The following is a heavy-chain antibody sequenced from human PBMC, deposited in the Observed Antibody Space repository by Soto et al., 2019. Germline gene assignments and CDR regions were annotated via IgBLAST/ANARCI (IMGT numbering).Heavy chain of an antibody. CDR3: ARSYCGGDCPNNWFDP. J-gene: IGHJ5*02. CDR2: INPSGGTT. V-gene: IGHV1-46*01. D-gene: IGHD2-21*02. CDR1: GYIFSGYY. Sequence: ASVKVSCKASGYIFSGYYIHWVRQAPGQGLEWMGIINPSGGTTTYAQKFQGRVTVTRDTSTSTVYMELSSLRSEDTAMYYCARSYCGGDCPNNWFDPWGQG.